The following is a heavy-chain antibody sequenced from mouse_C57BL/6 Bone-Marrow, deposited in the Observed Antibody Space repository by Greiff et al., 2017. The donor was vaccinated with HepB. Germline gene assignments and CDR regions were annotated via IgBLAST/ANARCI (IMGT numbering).Heavy chain of an antibody. CDR3: ARWRFYDGYYFYYAMDY. Sequence: QVQLQQPGADLVKPGASVKLSCTASGFTFTSYWMQWVKQRPGQGLAWIGEIDPSDSYTNYNQKFKGQATLTVDKSSSTAYMQLSSLTSEDSAVNYWARWRFYDGYYFYYAMDYWGQGTSVTVSS. D-gene: IGHD2-3*01. J-gene: IGHJ4*01. CDR1: GFTFTSYW. CDR2: IDPSDSYT. V-gene: IGHV1-50*01.